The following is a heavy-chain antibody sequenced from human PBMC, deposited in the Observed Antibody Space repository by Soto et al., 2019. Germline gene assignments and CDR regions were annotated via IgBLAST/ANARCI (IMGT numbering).Heavy chain of an antibody. CDR2: ISYDGSNK. D-gene: IGHD5-18*01. CDR1: GFTFSSYA. Sequence: GGSLRLSCAASGFTFSSYAMHWVRQAPCKGLEWVAVISYDGSNKYYADSVKGRFTISRDNSKNTLYLQMNSLRAEDTAVYYCARDPSIGYSYGSDNWFDPWGQGTLVTVSS. J-gene: IGHJ5*02. V-gene: IGHV3-30-3*01. CDR3: ARDPSIGYSYGSDNWFDP.